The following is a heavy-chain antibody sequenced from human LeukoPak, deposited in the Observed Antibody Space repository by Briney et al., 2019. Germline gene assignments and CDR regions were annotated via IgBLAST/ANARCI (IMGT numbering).Heavy chain of an antibody. Sequence: GASVKVSCKASGYSYTSCYIHWVRHAPGQELEWMGIINPSSGSTTYAQKFQGRVTMTRDMSTSKVYMELSSLRSEDTAVYYCARDLNPKTTGMRAFDIWGQGTMVTVSS. CDR3: ARDLNPKTTGMRAFDI. V-gene: IGHV1-46*01. D-gene: IGHD1-14*01. CDR2: INPSSGST. CDR1: GYSYTSCY. J-gene: IGHJ3*02.